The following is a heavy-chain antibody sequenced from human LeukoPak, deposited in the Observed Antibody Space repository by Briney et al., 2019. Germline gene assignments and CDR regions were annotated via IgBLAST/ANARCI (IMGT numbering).Heavy chain of an antibody. CDR2: IIQPFCAA. V-gene: IGHV1-69*13. Sequence: SVENTRLVSGGSFSCYAFSGMRQAPGQELEWLGRIIQPFCAANYAQKLQGRVTITADESTSTAYLELSSLRSEDTAVYYCTSHHGDIEVVPAALYYYSMDVWGKGTTVTVSS. D-gene: IGHD2-2*01. J-gene: IGHJ6*04. CDR3: TSHHGDIEVVPAALYYYSMDV. CDR1: GGSFSCYA.